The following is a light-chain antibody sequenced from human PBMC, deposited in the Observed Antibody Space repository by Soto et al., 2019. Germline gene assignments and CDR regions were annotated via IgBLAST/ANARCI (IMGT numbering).Light chain of an antibody. CDR3: QQYNGYRWT. J-gene: IGKJ1*01. CDR1: QSISSW. CDR2: KAS. V-gene: IGKV1-5*03. Sequence: DIHMTQSPSILSAALGDRVTITFRASQSISSWLAWYQQKPGKAPKILIYKASSLESGVPSRFSGSGSETEFTLTISSLQPDDFATYYCQQYNGYRWTFGQGTKVDIK.